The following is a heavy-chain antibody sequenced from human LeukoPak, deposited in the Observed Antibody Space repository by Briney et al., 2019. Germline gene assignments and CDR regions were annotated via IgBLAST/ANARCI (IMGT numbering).Heavy chain of an antibody. D-gene: IGHD3-10*01. CDR1: GYRFINYW. Sequence: GESLKISCKGTGYRFINYWIGWVRQIPGKGLEWMGIIYPDDSDIRYSPSFQGQVTISADRSISIAYLQWNSLKASDTAMYYCARQTLGVRGGEWDYWGQGTLATVSS. CDR2: IYPDDSDI. J-gene: IGHJ4*02. V-gene: IGHV5-51*01. CDR3: ARQTLGVRGGEWDY.